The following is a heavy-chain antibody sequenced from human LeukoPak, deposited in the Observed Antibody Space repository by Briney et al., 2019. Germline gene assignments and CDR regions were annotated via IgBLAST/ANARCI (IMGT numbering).Heavy chain of an antibody. Sequence: GGSLRLSCAASGFTFSSYWMSWVRQAPGKGLEWVANIKQDGSEKYYVDSVKGRFTISRDNAKNSLYLQMNSLRAEDTAVYYCASDRDYYDSSGYLYDYWGQGTLVTVSS. J-gene: IGHJ4*02. V-gene: IGHV3-7*01. CDR1: GFTFSSYW. CDR3: ASDRDYYDSSGYLYDY. D-gene: IGHD3-22*01. CDR2: IKQDGSEK.